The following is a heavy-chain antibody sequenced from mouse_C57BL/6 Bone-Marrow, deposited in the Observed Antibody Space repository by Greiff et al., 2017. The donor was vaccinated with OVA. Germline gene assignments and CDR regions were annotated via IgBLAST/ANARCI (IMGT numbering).Heavy chain of an antibody. D-gene: IGHD3-2*02. J-gene: IGHJ4*01. V-gene: IGHV14-4*01. Sequence: VHLKQSGAELVRPGASVKLSCTASGFNIKDDYMHWVKQRPEQGLEWIGWIDPENGDTEYASKFQGKATITADTSSNTAYLQLSSLTSEDTAVYYCTTSRQRRLPEAMDYWGQGTSVTVSS. CDR1: GFNIKDDY. CDR3: TTSRQRRLPEAMDY. CDR2: IDPENGDT.